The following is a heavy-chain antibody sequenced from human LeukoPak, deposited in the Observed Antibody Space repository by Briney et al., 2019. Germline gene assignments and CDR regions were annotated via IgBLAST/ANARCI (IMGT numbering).Heavy chain of an antibody. CDR1: GGSFSGYY. CDR2: IIHSGST. V-gene: IGHV4-34*01. Sequence: PSETLSLTCAVYGGSFSGYYWSWIRQPPGKGLEWIGEIIHSGSTNYNPSLTSRVTISLDTSKNQFSLKLSSVTAADTAVYYRARGSLHDRLMDIWGQGTMVTVSS. CDR3: ARGSLHDRLMDI. J-gene: IGHJ3*02. D-gene: IGHD3-22*01.